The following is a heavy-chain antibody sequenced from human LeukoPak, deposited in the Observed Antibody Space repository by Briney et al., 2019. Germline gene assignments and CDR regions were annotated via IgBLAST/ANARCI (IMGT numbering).Heavy chain of an antibody. D-gene: IGHD4-17*01. J-gene: IGHJ4*02. V-gene: IGHV3-53*01. CDR2: IYSGGST. CDR3: AKVYGDYYFDY. CDR1: GFTVSSNY. Sequence: GGSLRLSCAAPGFTVSSNYVSWVRQAPGKGLEWVSVIYSGGSTYHADSMKGRFTISRDNSKNTLYLQMNSLRAEDTAVYYCAKVYGDYYFDYWGQGTLVTVSS.